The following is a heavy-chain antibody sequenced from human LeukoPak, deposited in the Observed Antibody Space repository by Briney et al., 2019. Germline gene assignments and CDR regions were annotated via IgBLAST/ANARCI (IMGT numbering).Heavy chain of an antibody. CDR3: ARRAGAYSHPYDY. CDR1: GFTFRSYG. J-gene: IGHJ4*02. CDR2: ISGSGGST. V-gene: IGHV3-23*01. Sequence: GGSLRLSCAASGFTFRSYGMGWVRQAPGKGLEWVSAISGSGGSTYYADSVRGRFTISRDNSKNTLHLQLNSLRAEDTAVYYCARRAGAYSHPYDYWGQGTLVTVSS. D-gene: IGHD4/OR15-4a*01.